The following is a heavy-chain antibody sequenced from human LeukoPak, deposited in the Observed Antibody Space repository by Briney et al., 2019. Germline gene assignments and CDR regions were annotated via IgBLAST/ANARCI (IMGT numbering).Heavy chain of an antibody. V-gene: IGHV3-23*01. CDR1: GFTFDDYG. CDR2: ISGSGGIT. CDR3: AKFAVGSGWTRPFDY. D-gene: IGHD6-19*01. J-gene: IGHJ4*02. Sequence: GGSLRLSCAASGFTFDDYGMSWVRQAPGKGLEWVSVISGSGGITYDADSVKGRFTISRDNSKNTLYLQMNSLRAEDTAVYYCAKFAVGSGWTRPFDYWGQGTLVTVSS.